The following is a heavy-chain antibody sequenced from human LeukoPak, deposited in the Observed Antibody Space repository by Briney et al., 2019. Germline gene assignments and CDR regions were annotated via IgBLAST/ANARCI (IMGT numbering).Heavy chain of an antibody. CDR1: GYRFTSYW. J-gene: IGHJ6*03. CDR3: ARGSGASSGYIPPRGYYYYYMDV. CDR2: IYPEDSDT. V-gene: IGHV5-51*01. Sequence: GESLKISCKGSGYRFTSYWIGWVRQMPGKGLEWMGIIYPEDSDTKYSPSFQGQVTISVDKSISTAYLQWSSLKASDTAMYYCARGSGASSGYIPPRGYYYYYMDVWGKGTTVTVSS. D-gene: IGHD3-22*01.